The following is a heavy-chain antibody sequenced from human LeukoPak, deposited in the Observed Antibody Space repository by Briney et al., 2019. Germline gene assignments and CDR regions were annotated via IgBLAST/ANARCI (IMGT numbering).Heavy chain of an antibody. CDR2: INHSGST. Sequence: SETLSLTCAVYGGSFSGYYWGWIRQPPGKGLEWIGEINHSGSTNYNPSLKSRVTISVDTSKNQFSLKLSSVTAADTAVYYCARGREVRGLDYWGQGTLVTVSS. J-gene: IGHJ4*02. V-gene: IGHV4-34*01. CDR3: ARGREVRGLDY. CDR1: GGSFSGYY. D-gene: IGHD3-10*01.